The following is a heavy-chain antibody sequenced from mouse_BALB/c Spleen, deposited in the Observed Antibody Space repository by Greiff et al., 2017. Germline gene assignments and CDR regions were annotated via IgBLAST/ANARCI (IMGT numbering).Heavy chain of an antibody. CDR3: ARGELAGFAY. CDR2: ISSGSSTI. CDR1: GFTLRSFG. V-gene: IGHV5-17*02. J-gene: IGHJ3*01. Sequence: EVQRVESGGGLVQPGGSRKLSCAASGFTLRSFGMHWVRQAPEKGLEWVAYISSGSSTIYYADTVKGRFTITRDNPKNTLFQQMTSLRSEDTAMYYCARGELAGFAYWGQGTLVTVSA.